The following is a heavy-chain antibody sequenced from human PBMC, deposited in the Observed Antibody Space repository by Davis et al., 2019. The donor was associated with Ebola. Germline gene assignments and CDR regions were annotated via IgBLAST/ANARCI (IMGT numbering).Heavy chain of an antibody. J-gene: IGHJ4*02. CDR3: ARGPEPGDSYFDY. CDR2: IYYSGST. V-gene: IGHV4-59*01. CDR1: GGSISSYY. D-gene: IGHD2-21*02. Sequence: PSETLSLTCTVSGGSISSYYSSWIRQPPGRGLEWIGYIYYSGSTNYNPSLKSRVTISVDTSKNQFSLKLSSVTAADTAVYYCARGPEPGDSYFDYWGQGTLVTVSS.